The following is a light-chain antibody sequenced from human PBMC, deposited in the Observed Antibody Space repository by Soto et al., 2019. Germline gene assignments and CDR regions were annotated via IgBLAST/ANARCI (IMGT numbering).Light chain of an antibody. CDR3: QQRSNWPLI. CDR2: DAS. J-gene: IGKJ4*01. V-gene: IGKV3-11*01. CDR1: QSVSSY. Sequence: EIVLTQSPATLSVSPGERATLSCRASQSVSSYLAWYQQKPGQAPRLLIYDASNRATGIPARFSGSGSGTDFTLTISSREPEDFAVYYCQQRSNWPLIFGGGTKVEIK.